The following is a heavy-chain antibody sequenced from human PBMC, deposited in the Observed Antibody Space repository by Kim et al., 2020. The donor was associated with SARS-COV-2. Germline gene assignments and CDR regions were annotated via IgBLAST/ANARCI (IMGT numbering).Heavy chain of an antibody. V-gene: IGHV4-39*01. CDR1: GGSISSSSYY. CDR3: ARQRYVWGTPRYFDY. D-gene: IGHD3-16*01. CDR2: IYYSGST. Sequence: SETLSLTCTVSGGSISSSSYYWGWIRQPPGKGLEWIGSIYYSGSTYYNPSLKSRVTISVDTSKNQFSLKLSSVTAADTAVYYCARQRYVWGTPRYFDYWGQGTLVTVSS. J-gene: IGHJ4*02.